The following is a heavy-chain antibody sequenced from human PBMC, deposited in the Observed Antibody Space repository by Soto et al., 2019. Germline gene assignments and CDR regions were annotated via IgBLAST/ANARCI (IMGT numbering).Heavy chain of an antibody. CDR1: GGSFSGYY. V-gene: IGHV4-34*01. Sequence: SLTCAVYGGSFSGYYWSWIRQPPGKGLEWIGEINHSGSTNYNPSLKSRVTISVDTSKNQFSLKLSSVTAADTAVYYCARARYCTNGVCYTLGWFDPWGQGTLVTVSS. J-gene: IGHJ5*02. CDR3: ARARYCTNGVCYTLGWFDP. CDR2: INHSGST. D-gene: IGHD2-8*01.